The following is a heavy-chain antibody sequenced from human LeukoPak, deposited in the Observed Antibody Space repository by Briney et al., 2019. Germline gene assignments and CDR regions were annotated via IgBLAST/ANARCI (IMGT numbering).Heavy chain of an antibody. CDR2: IKQDGSEK. V-gene: IGHV3-7*03. J-gene: IGHJ4*02. CDR1: GFAFGNYW. Sequence: GGSLRLSCAASGFAFGNYWMSWVRQAPGKGLEWVANIKQDGSEKYYVDSVKGRFTISRDNAENSLSLQMNSPRAEDTAVYYCASAGGDSRSPLPFYYWGQGTLVTVSS. CDR3: ASAGGDSRSPLPFYY. D-gene: IGHD3-22*01.